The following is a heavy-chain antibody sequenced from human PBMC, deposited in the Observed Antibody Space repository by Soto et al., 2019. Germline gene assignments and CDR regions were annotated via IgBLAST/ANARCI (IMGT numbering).Heavy chain of an antibody. CDR3: ARTVEMATLDYFDY. V-gene: IGHV1-18*01. Sequence: QVQLVQSVAEVKKPGASVKGSCKASGYIFTSYGISWVRQAPGQGLEWMGWISAYNGNTNYAQKLQGRVTMTTDTSTRTAYMELRSLRTDDTAVYYCARTVEMATLDYFDYWGQGTLVTVSS. J-gene: IGHJ4*02. D-gene: IGHD2-15*01. CDR2: ISAYNGNT. CDR1: GYIFTSYG.